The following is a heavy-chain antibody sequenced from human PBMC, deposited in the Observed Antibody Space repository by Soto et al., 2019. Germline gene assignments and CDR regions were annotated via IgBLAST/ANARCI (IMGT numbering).Heavy chain of an antibody. CDR3: ARVKAVDGIAAAGDI. J-gene: IGHJ3*02. CDR1: GGTFSSYT. CDR2: IIPILGIA. Sequence: ASVKVSCKASGGTFSSYTISWVRQAPGQGLEWMGRIIPILGIANYAQKFQGRVTITADKSTSTAYMELSSLRSEDTAVYYCARVKAVDGIAAAGDIWGQGTMVTVSS. D-gene: IGHD6-13*01. V-gene: IGHV1-69*02.